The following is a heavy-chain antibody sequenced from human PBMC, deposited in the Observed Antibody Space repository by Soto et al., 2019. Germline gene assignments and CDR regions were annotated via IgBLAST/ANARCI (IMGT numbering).Heavy chain of an antibody. CDR3: GRYGQGTNYDSSGALDI. Sequence: QVQLQESGPGLVRPSETLSLTCTVSGGSINNYYWSWIRQPPGKGLEWIGFIRYSGSTNYNPSFKSRVTISVDTSKSQFSLKLSSVTAADTAVDYCGRYGQGTNYDSSGALDIWGQGTMVTVSS. V-gene: IGHV4-59*01. D-gene: IGHD3-22*01. J-gene: IGHJ3*02. CDR2: IRYSGST. CDR1: GGSINNYY.